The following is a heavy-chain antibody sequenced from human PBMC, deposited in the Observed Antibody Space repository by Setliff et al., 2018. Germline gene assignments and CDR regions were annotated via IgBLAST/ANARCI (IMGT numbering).Heavy chain of an antibody. D-gene: IGHD5-18*01. CDR2: INEDGSEK. CDR3: TTVAIQIWSASGAFDI. CDR1: GFTFSSYS. V-gene: IGHV3-7*03. Sequence: PGGSLRLSCAASGFTFSSYSVSWVRQAPGKGLEWVASINEDGSEKYYVDSVKGRFTISRDNAKNSLYLQMNSLRLEDTAVYYCTTVAIQIWSASGAFDIWGRGVLVTVSS. J-gene: IGHJ3*02.